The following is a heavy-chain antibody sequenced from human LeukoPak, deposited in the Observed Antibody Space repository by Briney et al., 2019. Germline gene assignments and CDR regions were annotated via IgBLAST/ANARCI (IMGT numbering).Heavy chain of an antibody. V-gene: IGHV3-15*01. CDR3: TTLSGIAVAGRGPFDY. Sequence: GGSLRLSRAASGFTFSNAWMSWVRQAPGKGLEWVGRIKSKTDGGTTDYAAPVKGRFTISRDDSKNTLYLQMNSLKTEDTAVYYCTTLSGIAVAGRGPFDYWGQGTLVTVSS. CDR2: IKSKTDGGTT. CDR1: GFTFSNAW. D-gene: IGHD6-19*01. J-gene: IGHJ4*02.